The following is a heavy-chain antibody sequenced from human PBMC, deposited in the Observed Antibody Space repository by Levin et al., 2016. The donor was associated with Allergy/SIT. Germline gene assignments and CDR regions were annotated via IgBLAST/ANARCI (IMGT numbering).Heavy chain of an antibody. CDR3: TRDAPANGVTRLDS. CDR1: GFTFSSYS. J-gene: IGHJ4*02. Sequence: GESLKISCAASGFTFSSYSMNWVRHGPGKGLEWLSAISTSGGATYYADSVKGRFTISRDNSKNTLYLQMDDLRVEDTAVYYCTRDAPANGVTRLDSWGQGTLVTVSS. V-gene: IGHV3-23*01. CDR2: ISTSGGAT. D-gene: IGHD2-8*01.